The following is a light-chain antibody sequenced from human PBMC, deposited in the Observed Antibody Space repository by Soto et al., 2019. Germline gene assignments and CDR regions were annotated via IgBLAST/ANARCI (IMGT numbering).Light chain of an antibody. CDR1: QSLSSSH. CDR3: YQYGTSPRRT. Sequence: EVVLTQFPSSLSFSSEVCVTVPWRAIQSLSSSHLAWYQQKPGQAPRVLVYGASSRATRIPDMLTGSGSGTEFTLTISRLEPEDFAVYYRYQYGTSPRRTFGQGTKVDIK. J-gene: IGKJ1*01. V-gene: IGKV3-20*01. CDR2: GAS.